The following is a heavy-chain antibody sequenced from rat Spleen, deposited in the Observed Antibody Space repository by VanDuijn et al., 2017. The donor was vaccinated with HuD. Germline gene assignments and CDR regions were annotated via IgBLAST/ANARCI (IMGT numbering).Heavy chain of an antibody. J-gene: IGHJ2*01. Sequence: EVQLVESDGGLVQPGRSLKLSCAASGFTFSDYYMAWVRQAPTKGLEWVASISTGGGNTYYRDSVKGRFTVSRDNAKSTLYLQMDSLRSEDTATYYCARREQLGGYFDYWGQGVMVTVSS. CDR3: ARREQLGGYFDY. D-gene: IGHD1-10*01. CDR1: GFTFSDYY. V-gene: IGHV5-25*01. CDR2: ISTGGGNT.